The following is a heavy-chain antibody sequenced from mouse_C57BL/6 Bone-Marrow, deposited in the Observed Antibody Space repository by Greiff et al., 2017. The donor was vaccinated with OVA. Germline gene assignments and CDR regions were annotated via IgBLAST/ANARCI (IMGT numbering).Heavy chain of an antibody. Sequence: VQVVESGAELVKPGASVKMSCKASGYTFTSYWITWVKQRPGQGLEWIGDIYPGSGSTNYNAKFKSKATLTVDTSSSTAYMQLSSLTSEDSAVYYCARKDYYGSSLTEDFDVWGTGTTVTVSS. CDR2: IYPGSGST. J-gene: IGHJ1*03. CDR1: GYTFTSYW. D-gene: IGHD1-1*01. CDR3: ARKDYYGSSLTEDFDV. V-gene: IGHV1-55*01.